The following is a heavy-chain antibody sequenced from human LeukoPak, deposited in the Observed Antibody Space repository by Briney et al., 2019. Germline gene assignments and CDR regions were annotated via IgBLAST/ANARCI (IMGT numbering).Heavy chain of an antibody. CDR2: ISGSGGST. D-gene: IGHD2-21*02. Sequence: GGSLRLSCAASGFTFSSYAMSWVRQAPGKGLEWVSAISGSGGSTYYADSVKGRFTISRDNSKNTLYLQMNSLRAEDTAVYYCAKDPRAIVAVTAIDYWGQGTLVTVSS. CDR3: AKDPRAIVAVTAIDY. CDR1: GFTFSSYA. J-gene: IGHJ4*02. V-gene: IGHV3-23*01.